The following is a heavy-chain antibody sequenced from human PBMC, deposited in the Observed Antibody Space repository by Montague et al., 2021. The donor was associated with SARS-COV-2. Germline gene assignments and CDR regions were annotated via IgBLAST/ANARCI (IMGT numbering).Heavy chain of an antibody. CDR1: GFSLSTSGMC. J-gene: IGHJ6*02. Sequence: PALVKPTQTLTLTCTFSGFSLSTSGMCVSWIRQPPGKALEWLVLIDWDDDKYYSTSLKTRLTISKDTSKNQVVLTMTNMDPVDTATYYCARILVGQQLAPPYYYYYGMDVWGQGTTVTVSS. CDR3: ARILVGQQLAPPYYYYYGMDV. CDR2: IDWDDDK. V-gene: IGHV2-70*01. D-gene: IGHD6-13*01.